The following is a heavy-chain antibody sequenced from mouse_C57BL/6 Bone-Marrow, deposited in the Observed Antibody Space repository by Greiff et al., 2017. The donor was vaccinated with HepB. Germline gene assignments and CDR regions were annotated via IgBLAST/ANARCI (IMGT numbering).Heavy chain of an antibody. J-gene: IGHJ3*01. CDR1: GYTFTSYW. Sequence: QVQLQQPGAELVKPGASVKLSCKASGYTFTSYWMQWVKQRPGQGLEWIGEIDPSDSYTNYNQKFKGKAPLTVDTSSSTASLPLSSLTSDDSAVYYCAGDDYEECFAYWGQGTLVTVSA. CDR2: IDPSDSYT. CDR3: AGDDYEECFAY. V-gene: IGHV1-50*01. D-gene: IGHD2-4*01.